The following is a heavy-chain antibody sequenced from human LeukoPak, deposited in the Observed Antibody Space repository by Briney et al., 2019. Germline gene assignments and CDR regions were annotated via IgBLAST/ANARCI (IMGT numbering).Heavy chain of an antibody. Sequence: ASVKVSCKTSGYSFTDYYMHWVRQAPGQGLEWMGWINPNSGGTSSAQKFQGRVTMTRDTSITTVYMEVSWLTTDDTAIYYCARADRLDGGPYLIGPWGQGTLVTVSS. V-gene: IGHV1-2*02. D-gene: IGHD2-21*01. CDR3: ARADRLDGGPYLIGP. CDR1: GYSFTDYY. J-gene: IGHJ5*02. CDR2: INPNSGGT.